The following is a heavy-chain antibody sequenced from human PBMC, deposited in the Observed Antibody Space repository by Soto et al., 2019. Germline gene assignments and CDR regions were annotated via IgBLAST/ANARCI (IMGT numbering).Heavy chain of an antibody. V-gene: IGHV3-48*01. CDR3: ARHPERIAEIGWFDP. D-gene: IGHD6-13*01. J-gene: IGHJ5*02. CDR1: GFTFSSYS. CDR2: ISSSCSTI. Sequence: EVQLVESGGGLVQPGGSLRLSCAASGFTFSSYSMNWVRQAPGKGLEWVSYISSSCSTIYYADSVKGRSTISRDNAKNSLYLQMNSLRAEDTAVYYCARHPERIAEIGWFDPWGQGTLVTVSS.